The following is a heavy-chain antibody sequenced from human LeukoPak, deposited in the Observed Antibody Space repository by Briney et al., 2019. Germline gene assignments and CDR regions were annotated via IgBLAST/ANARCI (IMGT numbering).Heavy chain of an antibody. J-gene: IGHJ4*02. D-gene: IGHD4-17*01. CDR1: GFTFCTYW. V-gene: IGHV3-74*01. CDR3: ARASTTVPNLLDY. CDR2: IKTDGSTT. Sequence: GGSLRLSCAASGFTFCTYWMHWVRQAPGKGLVWVSRIKTDGSTTIYADSVKGRFTISRDNSKNTVYLQMNSLRAEDTAVYYCARASTTVPNLLDYWGQGTLVTVSS.